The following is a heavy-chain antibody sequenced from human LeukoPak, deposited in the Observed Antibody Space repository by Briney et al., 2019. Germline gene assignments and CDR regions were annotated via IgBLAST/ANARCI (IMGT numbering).Heavy chain of an antibody. D-gene: IGHD6-13*01. V-gene: IGHV4-59*08. J-gene: IGHJ4*02. CDR1: GGSMSSYY. CDR2: IYYSGST. Sequence: SETLSLTCTIAGGSMSSYYWSWIRQPPGKGLEWIGYIYYSGSTNYNPSLKSRVTISVGTSTSQFSLKLSSVTAADTAIYYCARHRVIAAAGTGVFDSWGQGTLVTVSS. CDR3: ARHRVIAAAGTGVFDS.